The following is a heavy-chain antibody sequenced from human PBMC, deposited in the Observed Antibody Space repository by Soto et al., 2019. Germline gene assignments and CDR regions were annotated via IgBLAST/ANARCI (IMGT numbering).Heavy chain of an antibody. V-gene: IGHV4-59*01. CDR1: GGSISSDY. J-gene: IGHJ6*02. Sequence: PSETLYLTCTVSGGSISSDYWSWIRQPPGKGLEWIGYIYYSGSTNYNPSLKSRVTISVDTSKNQFSLKLSSVTAADTAVYYCARYKSNYYYGMDVWGQGTTVTV. CDR3: ARYKSNYYYGMDV. CDR2: IYYSGST. D-gene: IGHD1-20*01.